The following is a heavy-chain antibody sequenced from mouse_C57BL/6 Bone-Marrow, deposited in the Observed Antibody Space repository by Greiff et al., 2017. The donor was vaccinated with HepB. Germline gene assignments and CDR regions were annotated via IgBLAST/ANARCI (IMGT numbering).Heavy chain of an antibody. CDR2: ISDGCSYT. CDR1: GFTFSSYA. V-gene: IGHV5-4*01. Sequence: EVQLVESGGGLVKPGGSLKLSCAASGFTFSSYAMSWVRQTPEKRLEWVATISDGCSYTYYPDNVKGRFTIARDNAKNNLYLQMSHLKSEDTAMYYCAREGTGPFAYWGQGTLVTVSA. J-gene: IGHJ3*01. CDR3: AREGTGPFAY. D-gene: IGHD4-1*01.